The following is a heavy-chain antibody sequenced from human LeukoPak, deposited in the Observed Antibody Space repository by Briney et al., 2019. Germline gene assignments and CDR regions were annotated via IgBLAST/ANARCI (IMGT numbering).Heavy chain of an antibody. CDR1: GFTFSTYA. CDR2: VNDAGGDT. J-gene: IGHJ4*02. CDR3: ARSGYCSSTSCYADY. Sequence: QPGGSLRLSCSASGFTFSTYAMAWVRQAPGKGLEWVSSVNDAGGDTYYADSVKGRFTISRDNAKNSLYLQMNSLRAEDTAVYYCARSGYCSSTSCYADYWGQGTLVTVSS. D-gene: IGHD2-2*01. V-gene: IGHV3-23*01.